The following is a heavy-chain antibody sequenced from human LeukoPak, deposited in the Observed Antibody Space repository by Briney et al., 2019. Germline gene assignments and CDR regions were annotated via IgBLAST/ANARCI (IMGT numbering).Heavy chain of an antibody. CDR3: ARGDKRDGYNYPFGMDV. CDR1: GFTFSSYG. J-gene: IGHJ6*02. D-gene: IGHD5-12*01. V-gene: IGHV3-33*01. Sequence: GGSLRLSCAASGFTFSSYGMHWVRQAPGKGLEWVAVIWYDGSNKYYADSVKGRFTISRDNSKNTLYLQMNSLRAEDTAVYYCARGDKRDGYNYPFGMDVWGQGTTVTVSS. CDR2: IWYDGSNK.